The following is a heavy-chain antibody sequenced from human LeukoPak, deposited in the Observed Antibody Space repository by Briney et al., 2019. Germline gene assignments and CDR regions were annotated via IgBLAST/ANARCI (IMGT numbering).Heavy chain of an antibody. Sequence: GGSLRLSCAASGFTFSSYGMHWVRQAPGKGLEWGAVISYDGSNKYYADSVKGRFTISGDNSKNTLYLQMNSLRAEDTAVYYCAKSAPNCSGGSCYLGDNWFDPWGQGTLVTVSS. J-gene: IGHJ5*02. CDR2: ISYDGSNK. V-gene: IGHV3-30*18. CDR1: GFTFSSYG. D-gene: IGHD2-15*01. CDR3: AKSAPNCSGGSCYLGDNWFDP.